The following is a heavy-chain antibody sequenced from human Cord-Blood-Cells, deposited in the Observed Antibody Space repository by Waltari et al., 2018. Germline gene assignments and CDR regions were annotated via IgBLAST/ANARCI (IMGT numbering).Heavy chain of an antibody. CDR3: ARYGGYFDY. V-gene: IGHV3-30*04. J-gene: IGHJ4*02. CDR1: GFTFSSYA. Sequence: QLQLVEAGGCVVQPGRSLRLSCAASGFTFSSYAMHWFRQAPGQGLEWVAVISYDGSNKYYADSVKGRFTISRDNSKNTLYLQMNSLRAEDTAVYYCARYGGYFDYWGQGTLVTVSS. D-gene: IGHD3-16*01. CDR2: ISYDGSNK.